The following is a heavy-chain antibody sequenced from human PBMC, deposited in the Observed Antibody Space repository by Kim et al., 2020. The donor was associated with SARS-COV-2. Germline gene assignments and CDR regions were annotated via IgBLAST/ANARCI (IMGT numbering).Heavy chain of an antibody. CDR1: GASISSDY. J-gene: IGHJ3*02. D-gene: IGHD1-26*01. CDR2: IYKSGTT. Sequence: SETLSLTCTVSGASISSDYWSWIRQPPGKGLEWMGYIYKSGTTNYNPSLKSRVIISSDTSKNQFSLNLRSVTAADTAVYYCARSYSGTYFAAFDIWGPGTMATVS. V-gene: IGHV4-4*08. CDR3: ARSYSGTYFAAFDI.